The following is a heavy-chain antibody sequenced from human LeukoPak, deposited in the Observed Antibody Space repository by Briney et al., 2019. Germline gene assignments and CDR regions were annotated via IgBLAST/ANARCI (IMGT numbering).Heavy chain of an antibody. CDR3: VRGRSYSGSAYFDY. J-gene: IGHJ4*02. V-gene: IGHV3-48*03. Sequence: GGSLRLSCAASGFTLSSYEMNWVRQAPGKGLEWVSYISSSGNTIYYADSVKGRFTISRDNAKNPLYLQMNSLRAEDTAVYYCVRGRSYSGSAYFDYWGQGTLVTVSS. D-gene: IGHD1-26*01. CDR2: ISSSGNTI. CDR1: GFTLSSYE.